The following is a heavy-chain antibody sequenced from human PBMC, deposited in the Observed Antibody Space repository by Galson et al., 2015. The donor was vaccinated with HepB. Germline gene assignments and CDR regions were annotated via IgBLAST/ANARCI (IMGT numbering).Heavy chain of an antibody. D-gene: IGHD2-2*02. J-gene: IGHJ6*03. CDR2: ISYDGSNK. CDR1: GFTFSSYG. CDR3: ARETQDIVVVPAAIAPNYYYYYYMDV. V-gene: IGHV3-30*03. Sequence: SLRLSCAASGFTFSSYGMHWVRQAPGKGLEWVAVISYDGSNKYYADSVKGRFTISRDNSKNTLYLQMNSLRAEDTAVYYCARETQDIVVVPAAIAPNYYYYYYMDVWGKGTTVTVSS.